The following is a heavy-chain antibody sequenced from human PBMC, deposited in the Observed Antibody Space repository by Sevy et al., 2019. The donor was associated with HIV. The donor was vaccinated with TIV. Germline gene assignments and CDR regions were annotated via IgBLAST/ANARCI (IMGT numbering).Heavy chain of an antibody. V-gene: IGHV4-30-4*01. CDR1: GGSISSGDYY. Sequence: SETLSLTCTVSGGSISSGDYYWSWIRQPPGKGLEWIGYIYSSGSTYYNPSLKSRVTISVDTSKNQFSLKLSSVAAEDTAVYYCTGIAARRNGYYFDYWGQGTLVTVSS. CDR2: IYSSGST. J-gene: IGHJ4*02. CDR3: TGIAARRNGYYFDY. D-gene: IGHD6-6*01.